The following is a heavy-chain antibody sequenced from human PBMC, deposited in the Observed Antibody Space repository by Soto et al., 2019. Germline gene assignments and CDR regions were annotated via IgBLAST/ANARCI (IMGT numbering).Heavy chain of an antibody. CDR3: AREAGGDRFDY. V-gene: IGHV3-30-3*01. CDR2: PSYDGSNK. D-gene: IGHD3-16*01. J-gene: IGHJ4*02. CDR1: GFTFSSYA. Sequence: QVQLVESGGGVVQPGRSLRLSCAASGFTFSSYAMHWVRQAPGKGLEWVAGPSYDGSNKYYADSVKGRFTISRDNSKNALSLQMNSLRAEDTAVYYYAREAGGDRFDYWGQGTLVTVSS.